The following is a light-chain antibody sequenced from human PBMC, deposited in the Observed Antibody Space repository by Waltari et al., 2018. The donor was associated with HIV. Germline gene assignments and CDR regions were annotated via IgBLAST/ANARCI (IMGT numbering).Light chain of an antibody. CDR3: SSYSTNTNNSPWV. CDR1: TSDVGTYNH. Sequence: QSALAQPASVSGSPGQSITISCTGTTSDVGTYNHVSWYQQHPGKGPKLVIFDVSHRPSGISDRFSGSRSGNTASLTISGLRAEDEADYFCSSYSTNTNNSPWVFGGGTKVTVL. V-gene: IGLV2-14*03. J-gene: IGLJ3*02. CDR2: DVS.